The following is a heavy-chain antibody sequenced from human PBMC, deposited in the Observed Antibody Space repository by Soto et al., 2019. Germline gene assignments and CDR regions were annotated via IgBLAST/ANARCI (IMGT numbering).Heavy chain of an antibody. CDR3: ARADHSSGYTDY. Sequence: APVKVSCKASGYTFTSYGISWGRQAPGQGLEWMGWISAYNGNTNYAQKLQGRVTMTTDTSTSTAYMELRSLRSDDTAVYYCARADHSSGYTDYWGQGTLVTVSS. V-gene: IGHV1-18*01. CDR1: GYTFTSYG. D-gene: IGHD3-22*01. J-gene: IGHJ4*02. CDR2: ISAYNGNT.